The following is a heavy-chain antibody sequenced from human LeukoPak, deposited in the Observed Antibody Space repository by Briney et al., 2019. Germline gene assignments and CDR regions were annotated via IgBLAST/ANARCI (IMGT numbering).Heavy chain of an antibody. D-gene: IGHD2-2*01. CDR3: AREGVVLAAGTGLPDY. J-gene: IGHJ4*02. V-gene: IGHV4-31*03. CDR1: GGSISSGGYY. CDR2: IYYSGST. Sequence: SETLSLTCTVSGGSISSGGYYWSWIRQHPGKGLEWIGYIYYSGSTYYNPSLKSRVTISVDTSKNQFSLKLSSVTAADTAVYYCAREGVVLAAGTGLPDYWGQGTLVTVSS.